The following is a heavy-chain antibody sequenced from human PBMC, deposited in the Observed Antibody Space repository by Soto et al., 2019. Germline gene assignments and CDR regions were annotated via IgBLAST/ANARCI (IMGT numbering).Heavy chain of an antibody. CDR2: ISYDGSNK. D-gene: IGHD2-15*01. CDR3: ARAGGLLLDY. CDR1: GFTFSSYG. J-gene: IGHJ4*02. Sequence: QVQLVESGGGVVQPGRSLRLSCAASGFTFSSYGMHWVRQAPGKGLEWVAVISYDGSNKYYADSVKGPFTISRDNSESTLYLQMNSLRAEDTAVYYCARAGGLLLDYWGQGTPVTVSS. V-gene: IGHV3-30*03.